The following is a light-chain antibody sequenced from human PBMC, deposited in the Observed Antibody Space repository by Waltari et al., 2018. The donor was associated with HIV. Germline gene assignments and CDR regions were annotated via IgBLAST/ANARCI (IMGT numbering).Light chain of an antibody. J-gene: IGKJ2*01. V-gene: IGKV4-1*01. Sequence: DIVMTQSPDSLAVSLGERATINCKSSQSVLYSSNNKNYLAWYQQKPGQPPNLLIYLAATRESGVPDRFSGSGSGTDFTLTISSLQAEDVAVYYCQQYYSTPNTFGQGTKLEIK. CDR1: QSVLYSSNNKNY. CDR3: QQYYSTPNT. CDR2: LAA.